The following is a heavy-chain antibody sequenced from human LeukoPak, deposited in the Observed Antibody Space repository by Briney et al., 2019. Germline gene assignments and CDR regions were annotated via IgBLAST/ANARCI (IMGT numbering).Heavy chain of an antibody. V-gene: IGHV4-39*07. CDR1: GGSISSSSYY. CDR2: IYYSGST. J-gene: IGHJ6*03. Sequence: SETLSLTCTVSGGSISSSSYYWGWIRQPPGKGLEWIGSIYYSGSTYYNPSLKSRVTISVDTSKNQFSLKLSSVTAADTAVYYCARETTDYYYMDVWGKGTTVTVSS. CDR3: ARETTDYYYMDV. D-gene: IGHD4-17*01.